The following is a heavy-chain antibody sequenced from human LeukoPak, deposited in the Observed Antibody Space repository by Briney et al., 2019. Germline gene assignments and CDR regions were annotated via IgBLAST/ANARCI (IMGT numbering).Heavy chain of an antibody. D-gene: IGHD5-12*01. J-gene: IGHJ4*02. V-gene: IGHV3-23*01. CDR1: GFIFEEEI. CDR3: AKDDSGLFDY. Sequence: GESLRLSCAASGFIFEEEIMHWVRQAPGKGLEWVSAISGSGGSTYYADSVKGRFTISRDNSKNTLYLQMNSLRAEDTAVYYCAKDDSGLFDYWGQGTLVTVSS. CDR2: ISGSGGST.